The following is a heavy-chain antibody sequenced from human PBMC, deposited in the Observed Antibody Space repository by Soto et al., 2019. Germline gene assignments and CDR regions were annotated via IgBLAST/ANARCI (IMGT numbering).Heavy chain of an antibody. V-gene: IGHV1-46*01. D-gene: IGHD1-26*01. CDR1: RDTVTSYY. CDR2: INPHGGST. Sequence: ASVKVSCKAPRDTVTSYYINCVRQAPGQVLEWMGVINPHGGSTAYAQKFKGRVTLTRDTSASTVYMEVSSLTSEDTAMYYCARSSGGNFGIIIEGTNWFAPWGQGTLVTVSS. J-gene: IGHJ5*02. CDR3: ARSSGGNFGIIIEGTNWFAP.